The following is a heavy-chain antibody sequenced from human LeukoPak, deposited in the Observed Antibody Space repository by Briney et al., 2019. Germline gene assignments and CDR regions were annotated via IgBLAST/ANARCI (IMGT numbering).Heavy chain of an antibody. CDR3: ARVDSATVTLDYYYYGMDV. Sequence: PGGSLRLSCAASGFTFSSFSSYATSWVRQAPGKGLEWVSGISGSGGSTYYADSVKGRFTISRDNSKNTLYLQMNSLRAEDTAVYYCARVDSATVTLDYYYYGMDVWGQGTTVTVSS. D-gene: IGHD4-17*01. V-gene: IGHV3-23*01. CDR2: ISGSGGST. J-gene: IGHJ6*02. CDR1: GFTFSSFSSYA.